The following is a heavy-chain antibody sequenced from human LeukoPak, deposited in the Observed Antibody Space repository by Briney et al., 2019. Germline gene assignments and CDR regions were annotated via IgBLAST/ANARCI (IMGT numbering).Heavy chain of an antibody. D-gene: IGHD1-1*01. J-gene: IGHJ5*02. CDR2: IYGSGST. Sequence: SETLSLTCTVSGGSISSYYWSWIRQPPGKGLEWIGHIYGSGSTNYNPSLKSRVTLSVDTSKNQFSLKLSSLTAADTAVYYCAREGTSGTHLNWFDPWGQGTLVTVSS. CDR1: GGSISSYY. CDR3: AREGTSGTHLNWFDP. V-gene: IGHV4-59*01.